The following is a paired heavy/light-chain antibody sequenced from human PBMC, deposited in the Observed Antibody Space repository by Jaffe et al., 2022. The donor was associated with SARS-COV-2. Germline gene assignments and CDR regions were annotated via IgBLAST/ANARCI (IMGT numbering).Heavy chain of an antibody. Sequence: QVQLVESGGDVVQPGRSLKLSCAASGFTFSTYGMHWVRQAPGKGLEWVAVIWYDGSNKYYADSVKGRFTISRDDSKNTVYLQMNSLRAEDTAVYYCARDPYQWLASENPYYLDFWGQGTLVTVSS. CDR2: IWYDGSNK. V-gene: IGHV3-33*01. CDR1: GFTFSTYG. CDR3: ARDPYQWLASENPYYLDF. J-gene: IGHJ4*02. D-gene: IGHD6-19*01.
Light chain of an antibody. J-gene: IGKJ4*01. V-gene: IGKV3-20*01. CDR1: QSISTGY. Sequence: EVVLTQSPGPLSLSPGERASLSCRASQSISTGYLAWYQQKPGQAPRLLIYGASRRATGIPDRFSGSGSGTDFTLTISRLEPEDFAVYYCQHYGSSRGRTFGGGTKVEIK. CDR3: QHYGSSRGRT. CDR2: GAS.